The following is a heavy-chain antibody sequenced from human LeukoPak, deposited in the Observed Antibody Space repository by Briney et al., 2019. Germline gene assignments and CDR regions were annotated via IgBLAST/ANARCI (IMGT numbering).Heavy chain of an antibody. V-gene: IGHV4-39*01. CDR1: GGSISSSSHY. CDR3: ARQGGFSFDY. Sequence: SETLSLTCIVSGGSISSSSHYWGWIRQPPGKGMEWIGSIYYSGSTYYNPSLKSRVTISVDTSKNQFPLKLSSVTAADTAVYYCARQGGFSFDYWGQGTLVTVSS. J-gene: IGHJ4*02. CDR2: IYYSGST. D-gene: IGHD2-15*01.